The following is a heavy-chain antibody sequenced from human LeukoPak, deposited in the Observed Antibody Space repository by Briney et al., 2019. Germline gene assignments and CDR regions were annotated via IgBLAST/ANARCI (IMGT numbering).Heavy chain of an antibody. CDR3: AKGRGLWFGEVNDAFDI. CDR1: GFTFSSHV. CDR2: ISYDGSNK. D-gene: IGHD3-10*01. Sequence: QPGGSLRLFCAASGFTFSSHVMRWARHAPGEGREWVAVISYDGSNKYYAYSVKGRFTISRDNSKNTLYLQMNSLRAEDTAVYYCAKGRGLWFGEVNDAFDIWGQGTMVTVSS. J-gene: IGHJ3*02. V-gene: IGHV3-30-3*01.